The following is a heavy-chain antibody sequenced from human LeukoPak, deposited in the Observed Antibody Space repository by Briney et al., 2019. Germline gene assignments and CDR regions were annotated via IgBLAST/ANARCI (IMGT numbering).Heavy chain of an antibody. CDR2: IDYRGST. J-gene: IGHJ3*02. CDR1: GDSISTYY. Sequence: SSETLSLTCTVSGDSISTYYWSWIRQPPGKGLEWIAYIDYRGSTTYNPSLRSRVTISVDTSRNQFSLKLSSVTAADTAVYYCARSRSGYSYDHAAFEIWGQGTIVTVSS. V-gene: IGHV4-59*01. D-gene: IGHD5-18*01. CDR3: ARSRSGYSYDHAAFEI.